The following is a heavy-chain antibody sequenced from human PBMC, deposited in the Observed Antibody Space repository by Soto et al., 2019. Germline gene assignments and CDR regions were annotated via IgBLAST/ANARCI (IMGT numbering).Heavy chain of an antibody. CDR3: AGHVGYFDVRSPYDY. D-gene: IGHD3-9*01. J-gene: IGHJ4*02. CDR1: GFTFTNYD. Sequence: QVQLVESGGGVVQPGKSLRLSCSVSGFTFTNYDMHWVRQAPGKGLEWVAVVSHDGSNEYYADSVKGRFTIFRDNSKNTLYLQMHSLTSEDTAVYYCAGHVGYFDVRSPYDYRGQGTLVTVSS. CDR2: VSHDGSNE. V-gene: IGHV3-30*03.